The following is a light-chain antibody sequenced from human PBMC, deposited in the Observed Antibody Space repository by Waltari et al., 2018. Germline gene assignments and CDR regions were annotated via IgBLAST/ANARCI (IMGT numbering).Light chain of an antibody. V-gene: IGLV2-14*03. J-gene: IGLJ1*01. Sequence: QSALTQPASVSGSPGQSITISCSGIGSDIGASKHVSWYQQHPGKAPKLMIYEVTYRPSGVSDRFSGSKSGNTASLTISGLRAEAEADYFCCTYTSSDTRVFGTGTKVTVL. CDR1: GSDIGASKH. CDR3: CTYTSSDTRV. CDR2: EVT.